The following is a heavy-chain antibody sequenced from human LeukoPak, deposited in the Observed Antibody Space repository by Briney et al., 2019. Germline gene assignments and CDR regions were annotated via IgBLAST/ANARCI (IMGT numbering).Heavy chain of an antibody. CDR2: IGRGIT. Sequence: GGSLRLSCTTPKFNIRNYGLTWVRQAPGKELEWVSHIGRGITYADSVKGRFTISRDNAKNSVYLQMNSLRAEDTAVYYCARDAPAGEKPEYFFDYWGQGTLVTVSS. J-gene: IGHJ4*02. CDR3: ARDAPAGEKPEYFFDY. CDR1: KFNIRNYG. V-gene: IGHV3-69-1*01.